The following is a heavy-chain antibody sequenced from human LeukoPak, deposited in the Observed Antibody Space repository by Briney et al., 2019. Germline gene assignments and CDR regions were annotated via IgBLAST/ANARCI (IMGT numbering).Heavy chain of an antibody. Sequence: SETLSLTCTVSGAAISTYFWSWIRQSPGKGLECICYIYSSGSTKYNPSLKSRVTISVDASKNQFALTLGSLTAADTAVYYCARDFWSGSVGFDPWGQGTLVTVSS. D-gene: IGHD3-3*01. CDR2: IYSSGST. J-gene: IGHJ5*02. V-gene: IGHV4-59*01. CDR3: ARDFWSGSVGFDP. CDR1: GAAISTYF.